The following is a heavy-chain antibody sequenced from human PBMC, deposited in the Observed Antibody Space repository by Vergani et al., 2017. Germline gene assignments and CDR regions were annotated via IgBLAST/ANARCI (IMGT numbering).Heavy chain of an antibody. Sequence: QVQLQESGPGLVKPSETLSLTCAVSGYSISSGYYWGWIRQPPGKGLEWIGSIYHSGSTYYNPSLKSRVTISVDTSKNQFSLKLSSVTAADTAVYYCAGPRGYSYGYLGYWGQGTLVTVPS. D-gene: IGHD5-18*01. CDR2: IYHSGST. V-gene: IGHV4-38-2*01. J-gene: IGHJ4*02. CDR3: AGPRGYSYGYLGY. CDR1: GYSISSGYY.